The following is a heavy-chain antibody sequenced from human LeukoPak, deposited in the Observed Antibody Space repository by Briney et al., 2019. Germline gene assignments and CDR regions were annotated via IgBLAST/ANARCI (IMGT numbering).Heavy chain of an antibody. CDR1: GFTFSSYG. D-gene: IGHD2-15*01. CDR3: AKDVVAEESEWFDP. CDR2: IRYDGSNK. J-gene: IGHJ5*02. V-gene: IGHV3-30*02. Sequence: GGSLRLSCAASGFTFSSYGMHWVRQAPGKGLEWVAFIRYDGSNKYYADSVKGRFTISRDNSKNTLYLQMNSLRAEDTAVYYCAKDVVAEESEWFDPWGQGTLVTVSS.